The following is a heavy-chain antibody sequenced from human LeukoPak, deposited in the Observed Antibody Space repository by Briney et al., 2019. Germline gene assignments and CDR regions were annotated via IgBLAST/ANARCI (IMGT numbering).Heavy chain of an antibody. J-gene: IGHJ4*02. V-gene: IGHV3-30*04. CDR1: GFTFSSYA. CDR2: ISYDGSNK. D-gene: IGHD3-22*01. Sequence: PGGSLRLSCAASGFTFSSYAMHWVRQAPGKGLEWVAVISYDGSNKYYADSVKGRFTISGDNSKNTLYLQMNSLRAEDTAVYYCARDDIEVGDYDSSGYVDYWGQGTLVTVSS. CDR3: ARDDIEVGDYDSSGYVDY.